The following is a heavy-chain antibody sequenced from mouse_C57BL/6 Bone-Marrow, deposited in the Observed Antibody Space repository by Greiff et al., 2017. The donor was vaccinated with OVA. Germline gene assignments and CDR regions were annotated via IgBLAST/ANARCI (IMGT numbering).Heavy chain of an antibody. CDR3: TTYRY. CDR2: IDPENGDT. J-gene: IGHJ2*01. CDR1: GFNIKDDY. V-gene: IGHV14-4*01. Sequence: EVQLQQSGAELVRPGASVKLSCTASGFNIKDDYMHWVKERPEQGLEWIGWIDPENGDTEYASKFQGKATITADTSSKTVYLHLSSLTSEDTAVYYCTTYRYWGQGTTLTASS.